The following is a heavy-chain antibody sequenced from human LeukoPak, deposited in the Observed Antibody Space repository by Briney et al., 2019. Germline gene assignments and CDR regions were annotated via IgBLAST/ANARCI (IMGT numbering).Heavy chain of an antibody. CDR1: GGSISPYF. CDR3: ARDDYRGVTNFDP. D-gene: IGHD3-10*01. V-gene: IGHV4-59*01. J-gene: IGHJ5*02. Sequence: PSETLSLTCTVSGGSISPYFWSWMRQTPGKGLEWIGYISYTGSTNYNPALKSRVTISVDTSKNQYSLQLTSVTAADTAVYCCARDDYRGVTNFDPWGQGTLVTVSS. CDR2: ISYTGST.